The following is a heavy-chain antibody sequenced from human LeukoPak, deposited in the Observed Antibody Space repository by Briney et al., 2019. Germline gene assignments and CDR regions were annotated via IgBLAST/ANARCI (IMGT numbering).Heavy chain of an antibody. V-gene: IGHV1-2*02. J-gene: IGHJ6*03. D-gene: IGHD6-19*01. CDR3: ARAALSIAVAGTRARDYYYYYMDV. Sequence: ASVTVSCKASGYTFTGYYMHWVRQAPGQGLEWMGWINPNSGGTNYAQKFQGRVTMTRDTSISTAYMELSRLRSDDTAVYYCARAALSIAVAGTRARDYYYYYMDVWGKGTTVTVSS. CDR2: INPNSGGT. CDR1: GYTFTGYY.